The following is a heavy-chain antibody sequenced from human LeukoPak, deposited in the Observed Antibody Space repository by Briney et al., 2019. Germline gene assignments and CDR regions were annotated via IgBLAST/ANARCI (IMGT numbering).Heavy chain of an antibody. D-gene: IGHD1-1*01. CDR2: INHSGST. CDR1: GFSFTSSW. CDR3: ARAGRRRFDY. V-gene: IGHV4-34*01. Sequence: GSLRLSCAASGFSFTSSWMTWIRQPPGKGLEWIGEINHSGSTSYNPSLKSRVTISVDTSKNQFSLKLSSVTAADTAVYYCARAGRRRFDYWGQGTLVTVSS. J-gene: IGHJ4*02.